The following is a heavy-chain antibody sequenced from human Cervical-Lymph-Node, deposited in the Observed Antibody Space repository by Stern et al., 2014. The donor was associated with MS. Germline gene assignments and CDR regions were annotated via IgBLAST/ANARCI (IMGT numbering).Heavy chain of an antibody. Sequence: QVQLQESGPGLVKPSETLSLTCTVSGGSVSSGSYYRTWIRQPPGKGLEWIGYIYSSRGTTYNPSLKSRVTISVDTSKNQFSLKMSSVTAADTAVYYCARDLPSGGRPGAFDIWGQGTMVTVSS. CDR1: GGSVSSGSYY. D-gene: IGHD2-15*01. V-gene: IGHV4-61*01. CDR2: IYSSRGT. CDR3: ARDLPSGGRPGAFDI. J-gene: IGHJ3*02.